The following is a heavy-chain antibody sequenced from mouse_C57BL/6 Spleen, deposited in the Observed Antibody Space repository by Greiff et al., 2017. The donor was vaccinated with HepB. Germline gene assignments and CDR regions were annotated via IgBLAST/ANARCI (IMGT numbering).Heavy chain of an antibody. V-gene: IGHV7-3*01. D-gene: IGHD1-1*01. CDR3: ARYYDGSGDY. Sequence: DVQLVESGGGLVQPGGSLSLSCAASGFTFTDYYMSWVRQPPGKALEWLGFIRNKANGYTTEYSASVKGRFTISRDNSQSILYLQMNALRAEDSATYYCARYYDGSGDYWGQGTTLTVSS. CDR1: GFTFTDYY. J-gene: IGHJ2*01. CDR2: IRNKANGYTT.